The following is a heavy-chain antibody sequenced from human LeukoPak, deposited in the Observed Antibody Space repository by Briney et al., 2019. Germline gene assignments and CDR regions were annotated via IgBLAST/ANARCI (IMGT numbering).Heavy chain of an antibody. CDR2: ISGSGGST. CDR1: GFTFSSYA. D-gene: IGHD3-10*01. CDR3: AKVADYYGSGSCDY. J-gene: IGHJ4*02. V-gene: IGHV3-23*01. Sequence: GGSLRLSCAASGFTFSSYAMSWVRQAPGKGLEWVSAISGSGGSTYYADSVKGRFTISRDNSKNTLYLQMNSLRAEDTAVYYYAKVADYYGSGSCDYWGQGTLVTVSS.